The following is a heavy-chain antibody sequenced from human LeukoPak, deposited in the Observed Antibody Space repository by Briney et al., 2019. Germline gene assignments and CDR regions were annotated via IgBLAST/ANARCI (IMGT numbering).Heavy chain of an antibody. Sequence: ASVKVSYKASGYSFIGYYMHWVRQAPGQGLEWLGWINPNRGGTNYAQKFQGRVTMTRDTSISTAYMELSRLSSDDTAVYYCARGSDIVVIDIWGQGTMVTVSS. D-gene: IGHD2-2*01. CDR1: GYSFIGYY. CDR2: INPNRGGT. V-gene: IGHV1-2*02. J-gene: IGHJ3*02. CDR3: ARGSDIVVIDI.